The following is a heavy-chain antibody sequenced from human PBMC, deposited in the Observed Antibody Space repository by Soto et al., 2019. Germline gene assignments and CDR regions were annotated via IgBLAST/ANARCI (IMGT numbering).Heavy chain of an antibody. CDR3: ARDRGGYDKDSYYYYYGMDV. V-gene: IGHV4-59*01. J-gene: IGHJ6*02. D-gene: IGHD5-12*01. CDR2: IYYSGST. CDR1: GGSISSYY. Sequence: SETLSLTCTVSGGSISSYYWSWIRQPPGKGLEWIGYIYYSGSTNYNPSLKSRVTISVDTSKNQFSLKLSSVTAADTAVYYCARDRGGYDKDSYYYYYGMDVWGQGTTVTVSS.